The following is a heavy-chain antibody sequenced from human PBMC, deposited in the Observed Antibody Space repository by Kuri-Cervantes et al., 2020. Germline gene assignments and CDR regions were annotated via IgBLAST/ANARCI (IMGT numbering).Heavy chain of an antibody. Sequence: GESLKISCAASGFTFSSYSMNWVRQSPGKGLEWVANIKPDGSEKYYVDSVKGRFTISRDNAKNSLYLQMSSLGAEGTAIYYCARDRAWLTFESWGQGTLVTVSS. J-gene: IGHJ4*02. V-gene: IGHV3-7*01. CDR1: GFTFSSYS. CDR3: ARDRAWLTFES. D-gene: IGHD5-12*01. CDR2: IKPDGSEK.